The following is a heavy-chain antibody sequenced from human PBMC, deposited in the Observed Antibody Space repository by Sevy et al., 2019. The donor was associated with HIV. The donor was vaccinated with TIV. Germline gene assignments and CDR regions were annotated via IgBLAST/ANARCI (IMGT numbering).Heavy chain of an antibody. J-gene: IGHJ4*02. CDR1: GYTFTGYY. CDR2: INPNSGGT. Sequence: ASVKVSCKASGYTFTGYYMHWVRQAPGQGLEWMGRINPNSGGTNYAQKFQGRVTMTRDTSISTAYMELSRLRSDDTAVYYCARDGERSTMVQGVVGGADYWGQGTLVTVSS. V-gene: IGHV1-2*06. D-gene: IGHD3-10*01. CDR3: ARDGERSTMVQGVVGGADY.